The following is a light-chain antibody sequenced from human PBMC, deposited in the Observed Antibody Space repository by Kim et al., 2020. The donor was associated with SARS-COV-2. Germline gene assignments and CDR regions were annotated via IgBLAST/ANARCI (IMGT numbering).Light chain of an antibody. V-gene: IGKV3-20*01. CDR2: GAS. CDR3: QQYGNIPRT. J-gene: IGKJ1*01. CDR1: QSVSSSY. Sequence: SPGERATLSGRASQSVSSSYLAWYQQKPGQAPRLLIYGASSRATGIPDRFSGSGSGTDFTLTISRLEPEDFAVYYCQQYGNIPRTFGQGTKVDIK.